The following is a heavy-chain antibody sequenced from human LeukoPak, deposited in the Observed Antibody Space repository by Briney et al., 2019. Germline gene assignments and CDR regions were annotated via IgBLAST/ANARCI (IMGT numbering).Heavy chain of an antibody. J-gene: IGHJ4*02. CDR3: ARGFGYSYGYVQGTVDY. CDR2: ISTTSSYI. V-gene: IGHV3-21*01. Sequence: GGSLRLSCAASGFTFSSYSMNWVRQAPGKGLEWVSSISTTSSYIYYADSVKGRFTISRDNAKNSLYLQMNSLRAEDTAVYYCARGFGYSYGYVQGTVDYWGQGTLVTVSS. CDR1: GFTFSSYS. D-gene: IGHD5-18*01.